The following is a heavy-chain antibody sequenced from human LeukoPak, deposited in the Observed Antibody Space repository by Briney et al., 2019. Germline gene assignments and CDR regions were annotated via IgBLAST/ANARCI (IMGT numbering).Heavy chain of an antibody. CDR2: ISYDGSNK. CDR3: AKDIVGATDY. CDR1: GFTFSSYG. Sequence: PGRSLRLSCAASGFTFSSYGTHWVRQAPGKGLEWVAVISYDGSNKYYADSVKGRFTISRDNSKNTLYLQMNSLRAEDTAVYYCAKDIVGATDYWGQGTLVTVSS. D-gene: IGHD1-26*01. J-gene: IGHJ4*02. V-gene: IGHV3-30*18.